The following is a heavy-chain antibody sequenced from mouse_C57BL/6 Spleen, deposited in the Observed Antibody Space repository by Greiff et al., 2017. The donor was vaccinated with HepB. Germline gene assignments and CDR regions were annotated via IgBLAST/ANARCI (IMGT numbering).Heavy chain of an antibody. CDR1: GFNIKDDY. D-gene: IGHD1-1*01. CDR3: TTFYYGSRWFAY. CDR2: IDPEDGDT. Sequence: EVQLQQSGAELVRPGASVKLSCTASGFNIKDDYMHWVKQRPEQGLEWIGWIDPEDGDTEYASKFQGKATITADTSSNTAYLQLSSLTSEDTAVCYCTTFYYGSRWFAYWGQGTLVTVSA. V-gene: IGHV14-4*01. J-gene: IGHJ3*01.